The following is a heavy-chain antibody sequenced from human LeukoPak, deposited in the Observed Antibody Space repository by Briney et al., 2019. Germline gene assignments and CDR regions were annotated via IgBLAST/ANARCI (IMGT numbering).Heavy chain of an antibody. Sequence: SETLSLTCTVSGGSITSSSYYWGWIRQPPGKGLQWIGSFYYSGSTYYNPSLKSRVTIYVDTSKNQFSLKLSSVTAADTAVFYCAANSADYNTLGSSYKVWGQGTLVTVSS. V-gene: IGHV4-39*01. CDR1: GGSITSSSYY. J-gene: IGHJ4*02. CDR3: AANSADYNTLGSSYKV. D-gene: IGHD3-10*01. CDR2: FYYSGST.